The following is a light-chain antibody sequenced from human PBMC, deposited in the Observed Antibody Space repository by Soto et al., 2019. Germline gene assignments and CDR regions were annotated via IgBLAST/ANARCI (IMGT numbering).Light chain of an antibody. Sequence: QSALTQPPSVSGAPGQTVIISCSGSSSNLGAPYDVNWFRQLPGTVPRLLIYGNNNRPSGVPDRFSGSKSGTSASLAITGLQAEDEADYYCQSYDSSLSGYVFGTGTKVNRP. CDR2: GNN. CDR1: SSNLGAPYD. V-gene: IGLV1-40*01. CDR3: QSYDSSLSGYV. J-gene: IGLJ1*01.